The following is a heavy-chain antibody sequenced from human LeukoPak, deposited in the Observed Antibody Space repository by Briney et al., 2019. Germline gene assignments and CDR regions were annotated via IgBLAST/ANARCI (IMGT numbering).Heavy chain of an antibody. Sequence: KPGGSLSLSCAASGLTFSDYYMSWIRQAPGKGLEWVSYIGGRGRTIYYADPVQGRFTISREHAKNQRYLQMNGLRAEDTAGYYCVRGYSHGDYWGQGTLVTVSS. J-gene: IGHJ4*02. CDR1: GLTFSDYY. CDR2: IGGRGRTI. V-gene: IGHV3-11*01. D-gene: IGHD5-18*01. CDR3: VRGYSHGDY.